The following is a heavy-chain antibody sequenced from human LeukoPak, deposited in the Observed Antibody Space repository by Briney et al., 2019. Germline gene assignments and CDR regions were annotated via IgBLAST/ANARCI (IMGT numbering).Heavy chain of an antibody. V-gene: IGHV3-48*01. Sequence: GGSLRLSCAASGFTFSSYSMNWVRQAPGKGLEWVSYISSSSSTIYYADSVKGRFTISRDNAKNSLYLQMNSLRAEDTAVYYCARLLYYHDSSGYYSYFDYWGQGTLVTVSS. D-gene: IGHD3-22*01. CDR2: ISSSSSTI. J-gene: IGHJ4*02. CDR3: ARLLYYHDSSGYYSYFDY. CDR1: GFTFSSYS.